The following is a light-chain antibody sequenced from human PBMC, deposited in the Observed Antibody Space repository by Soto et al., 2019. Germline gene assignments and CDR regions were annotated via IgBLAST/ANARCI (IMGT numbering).Light chain of an antibody. CDR3: GTWDSSLSAVV. J-gene: IGLJ2*01. CDR1: SSNIGNND. Sequence: QSVLTQPPSVYSAPGQKVTISCSGSSSNIGNNDVSWYQQLPGTAPKLLIYENNKRPSGIPDRFSGSKSGTSATLSITGLQTGDEADYYCGTWDSSLSAVVFGGGTKLTVL. V-gene: IGLV1-51*02. CDR2: ENN.